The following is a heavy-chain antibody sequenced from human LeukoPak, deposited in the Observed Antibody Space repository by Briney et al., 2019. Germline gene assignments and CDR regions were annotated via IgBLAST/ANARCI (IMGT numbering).Heavy chain of an antibody. Sequence: GESLKISCKGSGYSFVNYWIGWVRQMPGKGLEWMGILYPGDSETRYSPSFQGQVTISVDKSISTAFLQWSSLKASGTAIYYCARATGDDGYFDYWGQGTLVTVSS. CDR2: LYPGDSET. J-gene: IGHJ4*02. V-gene: IGHV5-51*01. CDR3: ARATGDDGYFDY. CDR1: GYSFVNYW.